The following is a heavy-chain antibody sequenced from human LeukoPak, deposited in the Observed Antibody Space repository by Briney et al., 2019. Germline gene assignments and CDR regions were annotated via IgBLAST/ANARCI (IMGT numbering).Heavy chain of an antibody. CDR2: INPNSGGT. CDR3: ARSFGLQYYYYYYMDV. CDR1: VYTFTGYY. Sequence: ASVKVSCEASVYTFTGYYIHCVRDAPGQGLEWMGCINPNSGGTNYAQKFQGRVTMTRDTSISTAYMELSRLRSDDTAVYYCARSFGLQYYYYYYMDVWGKGTTVTISS. J-gene: IGHJ6*03. V-gene: IGHV1-2*02. D-gene: IGHD3-10*01.